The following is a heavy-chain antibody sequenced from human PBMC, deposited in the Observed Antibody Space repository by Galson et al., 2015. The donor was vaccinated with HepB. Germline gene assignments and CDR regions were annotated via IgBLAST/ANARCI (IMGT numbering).Heavy chain of an antibody. CDR2: IKQDGSEK. CDR3: ARGVLGYYDYVWDTTRESYFDY. CDR1: GFTFSSYW. V-gene: IGHV3-7*03. D-gene: IGHD3-16*01. Sequence: SLRLSCAASGFTFSSYWMSWVRQAPGKGLEWVANIKQDGSEKYYVDSVKGRFTISRDNAKNSLYLQMNSLRAEDTAVYYCARGVLGYYDYVWDTTRESYFDYWGQGTLVTVSS. J-gene: IGHJ4*02.